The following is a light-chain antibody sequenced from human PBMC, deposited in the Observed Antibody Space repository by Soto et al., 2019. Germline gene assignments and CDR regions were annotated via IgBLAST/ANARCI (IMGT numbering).Light chain of an antibody. CDR3: SSYTSSSPLV. Sequence: QSALTQPSSVSGSPGQSITISCTGTISDVGGYNYVSWYQQHPGKAPKLMIYEVSNRPSGVSNRFSGSKSGNTASLTISGLQAEDEADYYCSSYTSSSPLVFGTGTKVTVL. CDR2: EVS. CDR1: ISDVGGYNY. V-gene: IGLV2-14*01. J-gene: IGLJ1*01.